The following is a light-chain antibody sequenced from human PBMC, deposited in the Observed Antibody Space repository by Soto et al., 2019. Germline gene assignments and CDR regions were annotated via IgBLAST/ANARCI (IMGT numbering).Light chain of an antibody. V-gene: IGKV1-5*03. CDR2: KAS. J-gene: IGKJ1*01. CDR3: QQYNGFSRT. Sequence: DIQMTQSPSTLSASVGDRVTITCRASQTISTWLAWYQQKPGKAPKLLIYKASSLESGVPSRFSGSGSGTEFTLTITSLQPDDFATYYCQQYNGFSRTVGQGTKVDSK. CDR1: QTISTW.